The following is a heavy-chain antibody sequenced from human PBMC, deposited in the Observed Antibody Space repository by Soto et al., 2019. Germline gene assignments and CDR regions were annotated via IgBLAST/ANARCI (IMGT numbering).Heavy chain of an antibody. J-gene: IGHJ4*02. Sequence: SETLSLTCAVSGGSISSGGYSWSWIRQPPGKGLEWIGYIYHSGSTYYNPSLKSRVTISVDRSKNQFSLKLSSVTAADTAVYYCARGNYYDSSGYYYFDYWGQGTLVTVSS. D-gene: IGHD3-22*01. CDR1: GGSISSGGYS. CDR2: IYHSGST. V-gene: IGHV4-30-2*01. CDR3: ARGNYYDSSGYYYFDY.